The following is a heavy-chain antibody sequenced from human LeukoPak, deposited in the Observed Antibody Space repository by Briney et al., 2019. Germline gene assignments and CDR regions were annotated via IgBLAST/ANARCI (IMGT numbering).Heavy chain of an antibody. D-gene: IGHD2-2*02. CDR1: GGSISSSSYY. CDR2: IYYSGST. Sequence: MTSETLSPTCTVSGGSISSSSYYWGWIRQPPGKGLEWIGSIYYSGSTYYNPSLKSQVSISIDTSKNQFSLRLTSVTAADTAVYYCARDLFSCSSTSCYIRWRFSNWFDPWGQGTLVTVSS. J-gene: IGHJ5*02. CDR3: ARDLFSCSSTSCYIRWRFSNWFDP. V-gene: IGHV4-39*02.